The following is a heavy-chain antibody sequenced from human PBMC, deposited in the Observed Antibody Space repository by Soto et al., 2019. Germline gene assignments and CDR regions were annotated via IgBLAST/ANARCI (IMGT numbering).Heavy chain of an antibody. V-gene: IGHV1-69*01. CDR2: IIPIFGTA. CDR3: AKYYYDSSGYYSDYYYGMDV. Sequence: QVQLVQSGAEVEKPGASVKVSCKASGGTFSSYAISWVRQAPGQGLEWMGGIIPIFGTANYAQKLQGRVTINAAESTSTAYMELSSLRSEDTAVYYCAKYYYDSSGYYSDYYYGMDVWGQGTTVTVSS. D-gene: IGHD3-22*01. J-gene: IGHJ6*02. CDR1: GGTFSSYA.